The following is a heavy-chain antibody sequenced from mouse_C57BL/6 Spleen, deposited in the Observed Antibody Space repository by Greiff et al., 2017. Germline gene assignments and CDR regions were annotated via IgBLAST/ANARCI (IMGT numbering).Heavy chain of an antibody. V-gene: IGHV1-82*01. CDR3: AREPYYYGSSYVGSWFAY. CDR1: GYAFSSSW. CDR2: IYPGDGDT. Sequence: QVQLKESGPELVKPGASVKISCKASGYAFSSSWMNWVKQRPGKGLEWIGRIYPGDGDTNYNGKFKGKATLTADKSSSTAYMQLSSLTSEDSAVYFCAREPYYYGSSYVGSWFAYWGQGTLVTVSA. D-gene: IGHD1-1*01. J-gene: IGHJ3*01.